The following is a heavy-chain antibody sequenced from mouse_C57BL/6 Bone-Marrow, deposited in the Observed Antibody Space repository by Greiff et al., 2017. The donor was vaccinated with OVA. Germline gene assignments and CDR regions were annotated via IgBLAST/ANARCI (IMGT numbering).Heavy chain of an antibody. CDR3: AREGMIYFDY. D-gene: IGHD2-4*01. CDR2: ISYDGSN. CDR1: GYSITSGYY. J-gene: IGHJ2*01. V-gene: IGHV3-6*01. Sequence: EVKLMESGPGLVKPSQSLSLTCSVTGYSITSGYYWNWIRQFPGNKLEWMGYISYDGSNNYNPSLKNRISITRDTSKNQFFLKLNSVTTEDTATYYCAREGMIYFDYWGQGTTLTVSS.